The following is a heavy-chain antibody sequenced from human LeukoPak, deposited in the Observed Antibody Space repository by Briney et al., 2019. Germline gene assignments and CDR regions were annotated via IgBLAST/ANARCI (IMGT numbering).Heavy chain of an antibody. CDR1: GFTFSSYE. D-gene: IGHD1-26*01. V-gene: IGHV3-48*03. CDR3: AKDPGGSYTDY. Sequence: GGSLRLSCAASGFTFSSYEMNWVRQAPGKGLEWVSYISSSGSTIYYADSVKGRFTISRDNSKNTLYLQMNSLRAEDTAVYYCAKDPGGSYTDYWGQGTLVTVSP. J-gene: IGHJ4*02. CDR2: ISSSGSTI.